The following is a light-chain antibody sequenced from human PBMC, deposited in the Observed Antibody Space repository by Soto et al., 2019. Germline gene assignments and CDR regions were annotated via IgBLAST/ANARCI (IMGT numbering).Light chain of an antibody. CDR3: QSYDGSFVL. CDR2: EVN. CDR1: SSDIGGYNY. J-gene: IGLJ2*01. V-gene: IGLV2-14*01. Sequence: QSVLTQPASVSGSPGQSITVSCTGTSSDIGGYNYVSWYQHHPGKAPQLIIYEVNLRPSGVSDRFSASKSGDTASLTISGLQAGDEADYYCQSYDGSFVLFGGGTKLTVL.